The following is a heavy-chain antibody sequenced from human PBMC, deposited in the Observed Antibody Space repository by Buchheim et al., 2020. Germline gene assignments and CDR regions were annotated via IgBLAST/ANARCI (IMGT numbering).Heavy chain of an antibody. Sequence: QVPLGESGTGLVQPSRPLSLSCTVSGGTISSGDYYWSWIRQPPGKGLEWIGYIYYSGSTYYNPSLKSRVTISVDTSKTQFSLKRTPISAADPSAYYCPTNEAVGVVIGGRDGWGKETT. J-gene: IGHJ6*04. D-gene: IGHD3-16*01. CDR1: GGTISSGDYY. V-gene: IGHV4-30-4*01. CDR3: PTNEAVGVVIGGRDG. CDR2: IYYSGST.